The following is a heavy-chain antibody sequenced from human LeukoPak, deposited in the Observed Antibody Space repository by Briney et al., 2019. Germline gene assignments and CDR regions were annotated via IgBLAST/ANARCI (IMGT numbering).Heavy chain of an antibody. CDR3: ARGKGYDYVWGSYRTRPFDY. CDR1: GGSFSGYY. J-gene: IGHJ4*02. CDR2: INHSGST. Sequence: SETLSLTCAVYGGSFSGYYWSWIRQPPGKGLEWIGEINHSGSTNYNPSLKSRVTISVDPSKNQFSLKLSSVTAADTAVYYCARGKGYDYVWGSYRTRPFDYWGQGTLVTVSS. D-gene: IGHD3-16*02. V-gene: IGHV4-34*01.